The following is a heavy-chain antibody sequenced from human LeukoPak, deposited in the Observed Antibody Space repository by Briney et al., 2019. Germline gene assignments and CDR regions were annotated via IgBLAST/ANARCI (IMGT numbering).Heavy chain of an antibody. J-gene: IGHJ4*02. CDR3: ARGRVMYYDFWSGYPLDY. V-gene: IGHV1-69*13. D-gene: IGHD3-3*01. Sequence: SVKVSCKASGGTFSSYAISWVRQAPGQGLEWMGGIIPIFGTANYAQKFQGRVTITADESTSTAYMELSSLRSEDTAVYYCARGRVMYYDFWSGYPLDYWGQGTLVTVSS. CDR1: GGTFSSYA. CDR2: IIPIFGTA.